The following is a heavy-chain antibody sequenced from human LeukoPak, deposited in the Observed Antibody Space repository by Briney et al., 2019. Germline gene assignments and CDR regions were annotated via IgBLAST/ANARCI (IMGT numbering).Heavy chain of an antibody. Sequence: GESLKISCKGSRYNFTRYWIGWVRQMPGKGLEWMGIIYPGDSETRYSPSFQDQVTISADKSISTAYLQWSSLKASDTTMYYCARGGITRSAPFDYWGQGALVTVSS. V-gene: IGHV5-51*01. D-gene: IGHD1-14*01. CDR1: RYNFTRYW. CDR2: IYPGDSET. J-gene: IGHJ4*02. CDR3: ARGGITRSAPFDY.